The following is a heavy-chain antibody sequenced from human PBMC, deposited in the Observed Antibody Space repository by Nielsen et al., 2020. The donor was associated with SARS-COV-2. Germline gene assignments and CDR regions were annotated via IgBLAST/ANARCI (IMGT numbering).Heavy chain of an antibody. CDR3: ARDRGGRRTYYDYAWGSYRAIYYYGMDV. CDR2: ISSSSSYI. D-gene: IGHD3-16*02. CDR1: GFTFSSYS. Sequence: GGSLRLSCAASGFTFSSYSMNWVRQAPGKGLEWVSSISSSSSYIYYADSVKGRFTISRDNAKNSLNLQMNSLRAGDTAVYYCARDRGGRRTYYDYAWGSYRAIYYYGMDVWGQGTTVTVSS. V-gene: IGHV3-21*01. J-gene: IGHJ6*02.